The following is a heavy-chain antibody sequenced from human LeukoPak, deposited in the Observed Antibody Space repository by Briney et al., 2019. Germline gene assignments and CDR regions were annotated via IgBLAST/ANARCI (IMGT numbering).Heavy chain of an antibody. V-gene: IGHV3-53*01. J-gene: IGHJ3*02. CDR3: AKDHDILTGYYNLVTFDI. Sequence: GGSLRLSCAASGFTVSSNYMSWVRQAPGKGLEWVLVIYSGGSTYYADSVKGRFTISRDNSKNTLYLQMDSLRAEDTAVYYCAKDHDILTGYYNLVTFDIWGQGTMVTVSS. CDR1: GFTVSSNY. D-gene: IGHD3-9*01. CDR2: IYSGGST.